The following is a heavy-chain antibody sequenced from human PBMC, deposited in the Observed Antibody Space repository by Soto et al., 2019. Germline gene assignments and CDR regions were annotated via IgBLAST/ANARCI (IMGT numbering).Heavy chain of an antibody. J-gene: IGHJ5*02. V-gene: IGHV4-59*01. CDR1: GGSICTYD. CDR3: ARNRVEYSSAPGEDWFDP. D-gene: IGHD5-12*01. CDR2: IYYSGST. Sequence: SETLSLTCTVSGGSICTYDWNWIRQPPGKGLEWIGYIYYSGSTNYNPSLKSRVTISVDTSKNQLSLKLTSATAADTAVYYCARNRVEYSSAPGEDWFDPWGQGTLVTVSS.